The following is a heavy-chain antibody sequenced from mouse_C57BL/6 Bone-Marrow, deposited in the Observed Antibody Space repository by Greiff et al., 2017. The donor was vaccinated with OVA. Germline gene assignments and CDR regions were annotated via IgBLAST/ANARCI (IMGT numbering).Heavy chain of an antibody. CDR1: GYTFTSYW. D-gene: IGHD1-1*01. V-gene: IGHV1-52*01. CDR2: IDPSDSET. Sequence: QVQLQQPGAELVRPGSSVKLSCKASGYTFTSYWMHWVKQRPIQGLEWIGNIDPSDSETHYNQKFKDKATLTVDKSSSTAYMQLSSLTSEDSAVYYCARERDYGSSLMPFAYWGQGTLVTVSA. J-gene: IGHJ3*01. CDR3: ARERDYGSSLMPFAY.